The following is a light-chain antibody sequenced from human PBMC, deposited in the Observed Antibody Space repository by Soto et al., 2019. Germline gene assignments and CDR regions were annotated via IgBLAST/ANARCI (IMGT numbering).Light chain of an antibody. CDR2: EVT. CDR1: SSDVGGYDY. CDR3: SSYAGRTIYV. J-gene: IGLJ1*01. V-gene: IGLV2-8*01. Sequence: QSVLTQPPSASGSPGQSVTISCTGTSSDVGGYDYVSWYQQRPGKAPKLLIHEVTKRPSGVPDRFSGSKSGNTASLTVSGLQAEDEADYYCSSYAGRTIYVLGIGTKVTVL.